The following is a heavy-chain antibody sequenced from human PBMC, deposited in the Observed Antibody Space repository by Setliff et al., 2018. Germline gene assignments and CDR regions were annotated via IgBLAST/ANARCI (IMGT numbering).Heavy chain of an antibody. CDR3: AKDRQQLYFDY. CDR2: FSGTTTNT. J-gene: IGHJ4*02. Sequence: GGSLRLSCVVSDFTFSRSAMNWVRQIPGKGLEWVSTFSGTTTNTYYADSVKGRFTISRDNSKNTLYLQMDSLRAEDTAVYYCAKDRQQLYFDYWGQGTLVTVSS. CDR1: DFTFSRSA. D-gene: IGHD6-13*01. V-gene: IGHV3-23*01.